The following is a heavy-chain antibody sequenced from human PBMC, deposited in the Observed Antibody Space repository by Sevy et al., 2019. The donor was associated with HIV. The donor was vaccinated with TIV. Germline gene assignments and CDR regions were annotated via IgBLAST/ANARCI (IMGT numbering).Heavy chain of an antibody. J-gene: IGHJ3*02. CDR2: SGSGGNT. Sequence: GGSLRLSCAASGFTFSSYAMNWVRQAPGKGLEWVSSGSGGNTYYADSVKGRFTISRDSSKNTVSLQMNSLRAEDSAIYYCAKGTLIGAAGPNAFDIWGQGTKVTVSS. D-gene: IGHD6-13*01. CDR1: GFTFSSYA. V-gene: IGHV3-23*01. CDR3: AKGTLIGAAGPNAFDI.